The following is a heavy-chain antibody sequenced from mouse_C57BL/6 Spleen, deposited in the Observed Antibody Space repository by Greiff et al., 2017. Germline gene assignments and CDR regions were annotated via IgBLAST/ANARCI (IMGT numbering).Heavy chain of an antibody. V-gene: IGHV1-55*01. J-gene: IGHJ1*03. CDR1: GYTFTSYW. Sequence: QVQLKQPGAELVKPGASVKMSCKASGYTFTSYWITWVKQRPGQGLEWIGDIYPGSGSTNYNEKFKSKATLTVDTSSSTAYMQSSSLTSEDSAVYYCARSPYYYGSGWYFDVWGTGTTVTVSS. CDR2: IYPGSGST. CDR3: ARSPYYYGSGWYFDV. D-gene: IGHD1-1*01.